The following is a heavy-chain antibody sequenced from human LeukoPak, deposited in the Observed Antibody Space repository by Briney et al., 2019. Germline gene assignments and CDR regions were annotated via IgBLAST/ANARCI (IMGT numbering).Heavy chain of an antibody. CDR3: ARAAESHCSSTSCPYYYYYMGV. CDR2: IKQDGSEK. J-gene: IGHJ6*03. Sequence: GGSLRLSCAASGFTFSSYWMSWVRQAPGKGLEWVANIKQDGSEKYYVDSVKGRFTISRDNAKNSLYLQMNSLRAEDTAVYYCARAAESHCSSTSCPYYYYYMGVWGKGTTVTVSS. CDR1: GFTFSSYW. D-gene: IGHD2-2*01. V-gene: IGHV3-7*04.